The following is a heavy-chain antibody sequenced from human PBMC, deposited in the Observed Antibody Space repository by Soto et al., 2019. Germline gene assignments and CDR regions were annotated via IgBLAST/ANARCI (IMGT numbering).Heavy chain of an antibody. Sequence: EVQLLESGGGLVQPGGSLRLSCVASSGFTFTYYSMSWVRQAPGKGLEWVAHISGRGDKTSYADSVKGRFTISRDNFKSTLYLQLNSLRADDTAVYYCAGPVPAATHYDYYDMDVWGQGTTVTVSS. CDR1: GFTFTYYS. D-gene: IGHD2-2*01. V-gene: IGHV3-23*01. CDR2: ISGRGDKT. CDR3: AGPVPAATHYDYYDMDV. J-gene: IGHJ6*02.